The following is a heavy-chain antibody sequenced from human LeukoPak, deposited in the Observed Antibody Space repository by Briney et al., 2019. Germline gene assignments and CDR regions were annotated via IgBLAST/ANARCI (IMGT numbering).Heavy chain of an antibody. J-gene: IGHJ3*02. Sequence: PGGSLRLSCAASGFTFSSYWMSWVRQAPGKGLEWVSSIGSSSRSIYYADSVKGRFTISRDNAKNSLYLQMNSLRAEDTAVYYCAREGNGYISEAFDIWGQGTMVTVSS. CDR1: GFTFSSYW. D-gene: IGHD5-24*01. CDR2: IGSSSRSI. CDR3: AREGNGYISEAFDI. V-gene: IGHV3-21*01.